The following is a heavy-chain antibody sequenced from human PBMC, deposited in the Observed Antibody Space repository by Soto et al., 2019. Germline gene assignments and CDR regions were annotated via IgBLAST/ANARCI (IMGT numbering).Heavy chain of an antibody. CDR2: IDQNGIT. V-gene: IGHV4-4*02. CDR3: ARLNRDYYYYGMDV. CDR1: GDPISSSKW. J-gene: IGHJ6*02. Sequence: TLSLTCAVSGDPISSSKWWTWVRQTPGKGLEWIGKIDQNGITNYNPSLESRVTILKDNSKNQLSLKLTSVTAVDSAVYYCARLNRDYYYYGMDVWGQGATVTVSS.